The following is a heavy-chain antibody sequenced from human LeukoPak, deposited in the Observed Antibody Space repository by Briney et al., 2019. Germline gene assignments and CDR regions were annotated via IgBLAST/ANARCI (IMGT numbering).Heavy chain of an antibody. CDR2: IKQDGSEK. CDR3: ARDRVTMVRGVIIGRDY. CDR1: GFTFSSYA. Sequence: GGSLRLSCAASGFTFSSYAMSWVRQAPGKGLEWVANIKQDGSEKYYVDSVKGRFTISRDNAKNSLYLQMNSLRAEDTAVYYCARDRVTMVRGVIIGRDYWGQETLVTVSS. V-gene: IGHV3-7*01. D-gene: IGHD3-10*01. J-gene: IGHJ4*02.